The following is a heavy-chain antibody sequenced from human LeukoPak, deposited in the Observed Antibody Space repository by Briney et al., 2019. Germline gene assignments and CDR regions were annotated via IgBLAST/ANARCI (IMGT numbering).Heavy chain of an antibody. Sequence: GASVKVSFKGSGYTFTSYGISWVGQAPGQGGEGMGWISAYNGNTNYTQKLQGRVTMTTDTSTSTAYMELRSLRSDDTAVYYCARVEKGYYGSGSYDFWGQGTLVTVSS. D-gene: IGHD3-10*01. V-gene: IGHV1-18*01. CDR1: GYTFTSYG. CDR2: ISAYNGNT. CDR3: ARVEKGYYGSGSYDF. J-gene: IGHJ4*02.